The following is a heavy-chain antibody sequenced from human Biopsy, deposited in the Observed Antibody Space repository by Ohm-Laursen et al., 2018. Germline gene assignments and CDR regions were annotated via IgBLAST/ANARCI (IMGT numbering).Heavy chain of an antibody. CDR3: ARHHCTNGVCLGAYFDY. D-gene: IGHD2-8*01. CDR2: IYTGGTT. Sequence: SLRLSCSASGFTVSNKYMSWVRQAPGKGLEWVSVIYTGGTTHYADSVRGRFTISRDNSKNTPYLQMNSLRAEDTAVYYCARHHCTNGVCLGAYFDYWGRGSLVTVSS. J-gene: IGHJ4*02. CDR1: GFTVSNKY. V-gene: IGHV3-53*01.